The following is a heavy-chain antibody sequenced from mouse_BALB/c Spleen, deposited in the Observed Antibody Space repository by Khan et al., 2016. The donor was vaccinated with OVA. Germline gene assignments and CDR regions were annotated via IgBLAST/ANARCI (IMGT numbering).Heavy chain of an antibody. Sequence: EVQLVESGPGLVTPSQSLSLTCTVTGYSITSGYAWNWLRQFPGNKLEWMGYISYSGVTSYTPSLKSRIFITRDTSKNQFFLQLNSVTTDDTASYCCSKGNYSVYYFDYWGQGTTLTVSS. J-gene: IGHJ2*01. D-gene: IGHD1-1*01. CDR2: ISYSGVT. V-gene: IGHV3-2*02. CDR1: GYSITSGYA. CDR3: SKGNYSVYYFDY.